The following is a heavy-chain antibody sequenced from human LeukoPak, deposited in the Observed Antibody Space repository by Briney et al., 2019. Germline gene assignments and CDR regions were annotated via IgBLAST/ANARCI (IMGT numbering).Heavy chain of an antibody. CDR1: GFIFSRYG. CDR3: GRPWGQGAPSTWLDP. V-gene: IGHV3-30*01. Sequence: GGSLRLSCAASGFIFSRYGMRWVRLAPGKGPEWVASISNDESDNIYADSVKGRFSISRDNSKNTLYLQMNSLTTEDTATYYCGRPWGQGAPSTWLDPWGQGTLVTVSS. D-gene: IGHD3-16*01. J-gene: IGHJ5*02. CDR2: ISNDESDN.